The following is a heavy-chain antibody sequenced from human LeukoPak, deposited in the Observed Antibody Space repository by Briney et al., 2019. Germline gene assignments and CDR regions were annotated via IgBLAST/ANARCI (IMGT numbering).Heavy chain of an antibody. J-gene: IGHJ5*02. D-gene: IGHD2-8*01. Sequence: GGSLRLSCAASGFTFSSYGMHWVRQAPGKGLEWVAVISYDGSNKYYADPVKGRFTISRDNSKNTLYLQMNSLRAEDTAVYYCAKDFTVYAILRWFDPWGQGTLVTVSS. CDR1: GFTFSSYG. V-gene: IGHV3-30*18. CDR3: AKDFTVYAILRWFDP. CDR2: ISYDGSNK.